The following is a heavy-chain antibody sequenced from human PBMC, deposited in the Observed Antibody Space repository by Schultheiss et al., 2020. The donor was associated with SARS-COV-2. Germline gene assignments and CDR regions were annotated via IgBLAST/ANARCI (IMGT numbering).Heavy chain of an antibody. D-gene: IGHD4-23*01. V-gene: IGHV3-23*01. CDR3: ARADDYGGNSLDH. CDR2: ISGSATST. J-gene: IGHJ4*02. CDR1: GLTVSSNY. Sequence: GESLKISCAASGLTVSSNYMSWVRQAPGKGLEWVSAISGSATSTYYADSVRGRSTISRDKSKSTLYLQMNSLRVEDTAIYYCARADDYGGNSLDHWGQGTLVTVSS.